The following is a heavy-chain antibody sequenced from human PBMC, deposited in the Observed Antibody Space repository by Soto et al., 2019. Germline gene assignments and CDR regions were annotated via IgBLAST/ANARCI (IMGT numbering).Heavy chain of an antibody. CDR2: IIPIFGTA. V-gene: IGHV1-69*01. CDR3: AGGWGYDSTDYYYAY. Sequence: QVQLVQSGAEVRKPGSSVRVSCKASGGSFNRHTISWVRQAPGQGLEWMGGIIPIFGTANHAQKFQGRVTIIAAESTSRVYMELSSLRSDDTAIYYSAGGWGYDSTDYYYAYWGQGTLFIVSS. J-gene: IGHJ4*02. D-gene: IGHD3-22*01. CDR1: GGSFNRHT.